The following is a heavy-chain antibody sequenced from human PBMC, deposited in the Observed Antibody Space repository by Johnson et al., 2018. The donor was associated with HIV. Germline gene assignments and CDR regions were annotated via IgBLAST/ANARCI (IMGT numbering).Heavy chain of an antibody. Sequence: VQLVESWGGVVQPGRSLRLSCTAFGFTFRTYGMHWVRQAPGKGLEWVSVIYSGGSTYYADSVRGRFTISRDNSRNTLYLQMSSLRVEDTAMYYCARDGESQQLPLGDAFDVWGQGTMVTVSS. V-gene: IGHV3-66*01. D-gene: IGHD6-13*01. J-gene: IGHJ3*01. CDR2: IYSGGST. CDR1: GFTFRTYG. CDR3: ARDGESQQLPLGDAFDV.